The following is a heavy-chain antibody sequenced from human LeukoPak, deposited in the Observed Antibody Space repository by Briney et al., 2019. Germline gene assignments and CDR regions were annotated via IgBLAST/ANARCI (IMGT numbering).Heavy chain of an antibody. CDR1: GGTFSSYA. Sequence: SVKVSCKASGGTFSSYAISWVRQAPGQGLEWMGGIIPIFGTANYAQKFQGRVTITADKSTSTAYMELSSLGSEDTAVYYCASEAVVRGVITGGWFDPWGQGTLVTVSS. CDR2: IIPIFGTA. J-gene: IGHJ5*02. CDR3: ASEAVVRGVITGGWFDP. D-gene: IGHD3-10*01. V-gene: IGHV1-69*06.